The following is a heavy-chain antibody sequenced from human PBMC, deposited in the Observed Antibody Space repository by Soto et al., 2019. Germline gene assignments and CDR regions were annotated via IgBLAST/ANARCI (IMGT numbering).Heavy chain of an antibody. V-gene: IGHV1-8*01. CDR2: MNPNSGNT. CDR3: ARSIVVVTALDY. D-gene: IGHD2-21*02. J-gene: IGHJ4*02. CDR1: GYTFPRYD. Sequence: ASVKVSCKASGYTFPRYDIHWVRQAPGQGLEWMGWMNPNSGNTGYAQKFQGRVTITRDTSASTDYMELSRLRSEDTAVYYCARSIVVVTALDYWGQGTLVTGSS.